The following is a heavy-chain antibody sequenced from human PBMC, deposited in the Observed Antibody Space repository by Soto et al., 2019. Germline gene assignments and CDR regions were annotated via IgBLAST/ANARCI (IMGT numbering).Heavy chain of an antibody. CDR1: GFTFSSYG. Sequence: GGSLRLSCAASGFTFSSYGMHWVRQAPGKGLEWVAVISYDGSNKYYADSVKGRFTISRDNSKNTLYLQMNSLRAEDTAVYYCAKDLKYGYDTYYYYGMDVWGQGTTVTVSS. D-gene: IGHD5-12*01. CDR2: ISYDGSNK. V-gene: IGHV3-30*18. CDR3: AKDLKYGYDTYYYYGMDV. J-gene: IGHJ6*02.